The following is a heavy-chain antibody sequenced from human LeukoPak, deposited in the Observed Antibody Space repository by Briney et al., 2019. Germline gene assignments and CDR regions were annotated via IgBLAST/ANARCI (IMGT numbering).Heavy chain of an antibody. CDR3: ARAAAGTHSDYYYYGMDV. V-gene: IGHV4-39*07. Sequence: PSETLSLTCTVSSGSVSNSHYYWAWVRQPPGKGLEWLGRIFYSGNTHYNPSLKSPVTISIDTSKNQFSLKLSSVTAADTAVYYCARAAAGTHSDYYYYGMDVWGQGTTVTVSS. D-gene: IGHD6-13*01. J-gene: IGHJ6*02. CDR2: IFYSGNT. CDR1: SGSVSNSHYY.